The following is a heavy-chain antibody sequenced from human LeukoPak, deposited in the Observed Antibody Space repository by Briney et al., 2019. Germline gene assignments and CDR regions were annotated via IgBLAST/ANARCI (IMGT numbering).Heavy chain of an antibody. CDR1: GDSISSYY. D-gene: IGHD1-26*01. CDR3: ARHSGSRRFDP. CDR2: IHHDGST. J-gene: IGHJ5*02. Sequence: SETLSLTCTVSGDSISSYYWSWIRQSPGKGLEWIGYIHHDGSTSYNPSLRSRVTISLDTSKNQFSLTLTSVTAADTAVYHCARHSGSRRFDPWGQGSLVTVSS. V-gene: IGHV4-59*08.